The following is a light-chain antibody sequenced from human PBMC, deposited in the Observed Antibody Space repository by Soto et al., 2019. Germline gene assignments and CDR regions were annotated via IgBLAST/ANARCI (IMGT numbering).Light chain of an antibody. CDR2: RAS. CDR3: QQYNIYSPT. V-gene: IGKV1-5*03. Sequence: DIPMTQSPSTLSASVGDRVTITCRASQSINNWLAWYQQKPGKAPKLLIYRASSLESGVPSRFSGSESGPEFTLTINSLQPDDFATYYCQQYNIYSPTFGQGTKVEI. CDR1: QSINNW. J-gene: IGKJ1*01.